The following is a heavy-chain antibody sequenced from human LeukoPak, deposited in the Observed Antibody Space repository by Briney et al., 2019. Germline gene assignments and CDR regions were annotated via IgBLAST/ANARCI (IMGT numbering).Heavy chain of an antibody. V-gene: IGHV4-30-2*01. CDR2: IYHSGST. Sequence: PSETLSLTCTVSGGSISSGGYYWSWIRQPPGKGLEWIGYIYHSGSTYYNPSLKSRVTISIDTSTNQFSLKLNSVTAADTAVYYCARYYIIGTFHFDYWGQGTLVTVSS. J-gene: IGHJ4*02. CDR1: GGSISSGGYY. D-gene: IGHD1/OR15-1a*01. CDR3: ARYYIIGTFHFDY.